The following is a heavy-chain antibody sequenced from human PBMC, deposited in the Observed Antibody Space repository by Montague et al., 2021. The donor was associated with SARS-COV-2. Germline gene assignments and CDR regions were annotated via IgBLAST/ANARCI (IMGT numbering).Heavy chain of an antibody. V-gene: IGHV3-21*01. D-gene: IGHD5-12*01. J-gene: IGHJ4*02. CDR1: GFTFSSYS. CDR3: ASDSRYSGYEADY. CDR2: ISSSSSYI. Sequence: SLRLSCAASGFTFSSYSMNWVRQAPGKGLEWVSSISSSSSYIYYADSVKGRFTISRDNAKNSLYLQMNSLRAEDSAVYYCASDSRYSGYEADYWGQGTLVTVSS.